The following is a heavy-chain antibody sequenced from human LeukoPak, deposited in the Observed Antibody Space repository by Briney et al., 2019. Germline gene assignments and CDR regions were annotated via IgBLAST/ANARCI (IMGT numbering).Heavy chain of an antibody. V-gene: IGHV4-59*04. J-gene: IGHJ4*02. CDR3: ARELTYADY. Sequence: PSETLSLTCTVSGGSISSYYWYWIRQPPGKGLEWIGYIYYSGSTYYNPSLKSRVTMSVDTSKNQFSLKLSSVTAADTAVYYCARELTYADYWGQGTLVTVSS. D-gene: IGHD1-26*01. CDR2: IYYSGST. CDR1: GGSISSYY.